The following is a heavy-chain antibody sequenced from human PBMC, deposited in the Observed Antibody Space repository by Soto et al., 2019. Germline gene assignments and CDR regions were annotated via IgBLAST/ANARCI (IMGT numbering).Heavy chain of an antibody. V-gene: IGHV3-48*02. D-gene: IGHD1-26*01. CDR3: ARDWWELLEAFDAFDI. CDR2: ISSSSSTI. J-gene: IGHJ3*02. Sequence: GGSLRLSCAASGFTFSSYSMNWVRQAPGKGLEWVSYISSSSSTIYYADSVKGRFTISRDNAKNSLYLQMNSLRDEDTAVYYCARDWWELLEAFDAFDIWGQGTMVTVSS. CDR1: GFTFSSYS.